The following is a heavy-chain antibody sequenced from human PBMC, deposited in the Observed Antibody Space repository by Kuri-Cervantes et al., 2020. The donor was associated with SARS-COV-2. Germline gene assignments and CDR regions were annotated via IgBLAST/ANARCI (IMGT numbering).Heavy chain of an antibody. J-gene: IGHJ5*02. Sequence: SVKVSCKASGGTFSSYAISWVRQAPGQGLEWMGGIIPIFGTANYAQKFQGRVTINADKSTSTAYMELSSLRTEDTAVYYCARGGASQWLVLNWFDPWGQGTLVTVSS. CDR3: ARGGASQWLVLNWFDP. V-gene: IGHV1-69*06. CDR2: IIPIFGTA. CDR1: GGTFSSYA. D-gene: IGHD6-19*01.